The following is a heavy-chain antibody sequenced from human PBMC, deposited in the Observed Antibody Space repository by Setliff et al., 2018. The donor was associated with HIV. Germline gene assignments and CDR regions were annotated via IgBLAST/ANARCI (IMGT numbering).Heavy chain of an antibody. V-gene: IGHV3-48*01. CDR1: GFTFSSYS. CDR2: ISSSSSTI. Sequence: GGSLRLSCAAPGFTFSSYSMNWVRQAPGKGLEWVSYISSSSSTIYYADSVKGRFTISRDNSKNTLYLQMNSLRVEDTAVYYCARVMIGYSGYDAFDYWGQGTLVTVSS. CDR3: ARVMIGYSGYDAFDY. J-gene: IGHJ4*02. D-gene: IGHD5-12*01.